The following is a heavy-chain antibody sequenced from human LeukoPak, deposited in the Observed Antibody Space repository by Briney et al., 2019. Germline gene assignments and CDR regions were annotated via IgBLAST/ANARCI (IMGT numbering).Heavy chain of an antibody. J-gene: IGHJ6*03. Sequence: PGGSLRLSWAASGFSFSSYGMHWVRQAPGKGLEWVAVIWYDGNNKYYADSVKGSFTISRDNSMNTLHLQMNSLRAEDTALYYCARDRYYGSENYYYYYHMDVWGTGTTVTVSS. CDR1: GFSFSSYG. CDR2: IWYDGNNK. CDR3: ARDRYYGSENYYYYYHMDV. D-gene: IGHD3-10*01. V-gene: IGHV3-33*01.